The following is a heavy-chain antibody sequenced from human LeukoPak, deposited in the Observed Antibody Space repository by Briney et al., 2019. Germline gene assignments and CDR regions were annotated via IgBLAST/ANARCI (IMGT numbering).Heavy chain of an antibody. D-gene: IGHD3-22*01. CDR3: AREKYYYDSSGYYYYYYGMDV. V-gene: IGHV1-8*01. CDR2: MNPNSGNT. J-gene: IGHJ6*02. Sequence: ASVKVSCKASGYTFTSYDINWVRQATGQGLEWMGWMNPNSGNTGYAQKFQGRVTMTRNTSISTAYMELSSLRSEDTAVYYCAREKYYYDSSGYYYYYYGMDVWSQGTTVTVSS. CDR1: GYTFTSYD.